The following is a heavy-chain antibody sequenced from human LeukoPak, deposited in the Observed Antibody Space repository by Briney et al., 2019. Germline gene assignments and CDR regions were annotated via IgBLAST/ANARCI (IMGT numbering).Heavy chain of an antibody. V-gene: IGHV4-34*01. J-gene: IGHJ4*02. Sequence: SETLSLTCAVYGGSFSGYYWSWIRQPPGKGLEWIGEINHSGSTNYNPSLKSRVTISVDTSKNQFSLKLSSVTAADTVVYYCARDGPYSSSGHFDYWGQGTLVTVSS. CDR3: ARDGPYSSSGHFDY. CDR2: INHSGST. CDR1: GGSFSGYY. D-gene: IGHD6-6*01.